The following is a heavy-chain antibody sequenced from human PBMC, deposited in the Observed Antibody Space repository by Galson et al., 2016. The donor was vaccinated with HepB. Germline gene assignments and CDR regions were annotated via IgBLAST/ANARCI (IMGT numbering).Heavy chain of an antibody. CDR1: GFTFSSYG. J-gene: IGHJ6*02. CDR3: AKDRRDCSRTTCYVLQVEGQLNYNYYGMDV. CDR2: ISYDGSDT. V-gene: IGHV3-30*18. Sequence: SLRLSCAASGFTFSSYGMYWVRQAPGKGLECVAVISYDGSDTYFADSVKGRFTISRDNSKNTLFLQMNSLRAEDTALYYCAKDRRDCSRTTCYVLQVEGQLNYNYYGMDVWGQGTTVTVSS. D-gene: IGHD2-2*01.